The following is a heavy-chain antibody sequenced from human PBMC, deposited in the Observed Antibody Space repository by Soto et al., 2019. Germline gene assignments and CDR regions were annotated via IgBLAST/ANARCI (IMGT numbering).Heavy chain of an antibody. D-gene: IGHD6-6*01. CDR2: IYPGDSDT. CDR1: GYSFTSYW. CDR3: ARRSSSKLDFYYHYYMDV. J-gene: IGHJ6*03. Sequence: PGESLKISCKGSGYSFTSYWIGWVRQMPGKGLEWMGIIYPGDSDTRYSPSFQGQVIISADKSISTAYLQWSSLKASDTAMYYCARRSSSKLDFYYHYYMDVWGKGTTVTVSS. V-gene: IGHV5-51*01.